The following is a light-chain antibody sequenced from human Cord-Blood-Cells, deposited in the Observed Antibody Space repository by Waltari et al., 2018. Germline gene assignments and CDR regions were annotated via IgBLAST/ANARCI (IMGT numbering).Light chain of an antibody. V-gene: IGLV3-25*02. CDR1: ALPKQY. CDR2: KES. Sequence: SYELTQPPSVSVSPGQTARITCSGDALPKQYAYCYQQKPGQAPVLLIYKESKRPSGIPERFSGSSSGTTVTLTISGVQAEDEADYYCQSADSSGTYVVFGGGTKLTVL. J-gene: IGLJ2*01. CDR3: QSADSSGTYVV.